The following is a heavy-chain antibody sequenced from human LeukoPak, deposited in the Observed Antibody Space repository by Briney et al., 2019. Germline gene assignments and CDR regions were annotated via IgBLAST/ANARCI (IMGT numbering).Heavy chain of an antibody. Sequence: GGSLRLSCAASGFTFSTYAMTWVRQAPGKGLEWVSTISGGSVTTYYADSVKGRFTVSRDNSQNTIYLHMNSLRAEDTAVYYCTGGTAYSGYGGYWGQGTLVTVSS. V-gene: IGHV3-23*01. D-gene: IGHD6-25*01. CDR1: GFTFSTYA. J-gene: IGHJ4*02. CDR3: TGGTAYSGYGGY. CDR2: ISGGSVTT.